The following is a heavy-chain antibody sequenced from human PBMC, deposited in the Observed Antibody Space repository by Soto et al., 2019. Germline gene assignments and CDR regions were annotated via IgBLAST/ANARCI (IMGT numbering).Heavy chain of an antibody. V-gene: IGHV3-33*01. CDR1: GFTFSSYG. D-gene: IGHD3-10*01. Sequence: GGSLRLSXAASGFTFSSYGMHWVRQAPGKGLEWVAVIWYDGSNKYYADSVKGRFTISRDNSKNTLYLQMNSLRAEDTAVYYCARAYYGSGSYYRVYYYGMDVWGQGTTVTVSS. CDR2: IWYDGSNK. CDR3: ARAYYGSGSYYRVYYYGMDV. J-gene: IGHJ6*02.